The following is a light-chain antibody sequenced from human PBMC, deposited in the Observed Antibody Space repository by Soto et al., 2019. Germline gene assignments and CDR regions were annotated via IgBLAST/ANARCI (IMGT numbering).Light chain of an antibody. V-gene: IGLV2-8*01. CDR1: SSDVGSYNY. J-gene: IGLJ2*01. CDR2: EVN. Sequence: QSVLTQPPSASGSPGQSVTISCTGTSSDVGSYNYLSWYQQHPDKAPKLMIYEVNKRPSGVPDRFSGSKSGNTASLTVSGLQAEDEADYYCTSYAGYNNPVVFGGGTHLTVL. CDR3: TSYAGYNNPVV.